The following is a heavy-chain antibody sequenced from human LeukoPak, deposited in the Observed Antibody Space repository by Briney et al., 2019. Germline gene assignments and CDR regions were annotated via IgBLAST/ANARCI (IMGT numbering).Heavy chain of an antibody. D-gene: IGHD3-9*01. CDR1: GFTFSSYS. V-gene: IGHV3-21*01. J-gene: IGHJ4*02. CDR3: ARRGGRRYYDILTGYSQRGEFDY. Sequence: GGSLRLSCAASGFTFSSYSMNWARQAPGKGLEWVSSISSSSSYIYYADSVKGRFTISRDNAKNSLYLQMNSLRAEDTAVYYCARRGGRRYYDILTGYSQRGEFDYWGQGTLVTVSS. CDR2: ISSSSSYI.